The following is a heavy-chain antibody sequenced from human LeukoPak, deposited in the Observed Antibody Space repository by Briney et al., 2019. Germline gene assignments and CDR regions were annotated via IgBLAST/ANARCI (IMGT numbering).Heavy chain of an antibody. J-gene: IGHJ4*02. CDR3: ARATYYYDSSGYYVFYFDN. D-gene: IGHD3-22*01. Sequence: GGSLRLTCAASGFTVSSNYMSWVRQAPGKGLEWVSVIYSGGSTYYADSVKGRFTISRDNSKNTLYLQMNSLRAEDTAVYYCARATYYYDSSGYYVFYFDNWGQGTLVTVSS. CDR1: GFTVSSNY. CDR2: IYSGGST. V-gene: IGHV3-53*01.